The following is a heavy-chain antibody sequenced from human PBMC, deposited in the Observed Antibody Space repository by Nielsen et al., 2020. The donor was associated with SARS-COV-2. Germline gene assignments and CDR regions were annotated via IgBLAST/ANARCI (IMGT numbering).Heavy chain of an antibody. J-gene: IGHJ4*02. V-gene: IGHV3-9*01. CDR3: AKGYSYGYGPDFDY. CDR2: ISWSSTTV. CDR1: GFAFNDYV. Sequence: SLKISCAASGFAFNDYVMHWVRQAPGKGLEWVSGISWSSTTVGYADSVKGRFTISRDNAKNSLYLQMKSLRAEDTALYYCAKGYSYGYGPDFDYWGQGTLVTVSS. D-gene: IGHD5-18*01.